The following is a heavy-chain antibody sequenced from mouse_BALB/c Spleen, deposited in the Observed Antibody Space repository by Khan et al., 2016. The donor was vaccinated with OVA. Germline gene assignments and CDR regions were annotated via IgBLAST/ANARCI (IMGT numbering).Heavy chain of an antibody. J-gene: IGHJ3*01. CDR1: GFTFSDYY. CDR3: ARVDYVYGFAY. Sequence: EVELVESGGGLVEPGGSLRLSCATSGFTFSDYYMSWVRQPPGKALEWLGFIRKKASGYTTEYSASVKGRFTISRGNSQSILHLQMNSLRAEDSATYYCARVDYVYGFAYWGQGTLVTVSA. D-gene: IGHD1-2*01. CDR2: IRKKASGYTT. V-gene: IGHV7-3*02.